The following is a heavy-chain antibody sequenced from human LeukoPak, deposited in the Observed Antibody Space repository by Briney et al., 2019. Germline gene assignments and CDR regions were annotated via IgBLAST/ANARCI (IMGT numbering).Heavy chain of an antibody. CDR3: ARDSGSRTSSSEYVQH. Sequence: ASVKVSCKTSGYTFTSYYMHWVRQAPGQGLEWMGIMNPSSVTTSYAQNFQGRVTMTRDTSTTTVYMEVSSLRSEDTAVYYCARDSGSRTSSSEYVQHWGQGTLVTVSS. J-gene: IGHJ1*01. CDR1: GYTFTSYY. V-gene: IGHV1-46*01. D-gene: IGHD6-6*01. CDR2: MNPSSVTT.